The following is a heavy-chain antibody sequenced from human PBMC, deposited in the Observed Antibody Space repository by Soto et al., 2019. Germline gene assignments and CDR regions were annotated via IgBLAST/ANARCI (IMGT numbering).Heavy chain of an antibody. J-gene: IGHJ6*02. D-gene: IGHD3-10*01. Sequence: PSETLSLTCTVSGGSSSSGGYYWSWIRQHPGKGLEWIGYISYRGSTYYNPSLESRVTISVDTSKDQFSLKLSSVTAADTAVYYCARVPLRGVHPAYYYGLDVWGQGTTVTVSS. CDR1: GGSSSSGGYY. CDR2: ISYRGST. V-gene: IGHV4-31*03. CDR3: ARVPLRGVHPAYYYGLDV.